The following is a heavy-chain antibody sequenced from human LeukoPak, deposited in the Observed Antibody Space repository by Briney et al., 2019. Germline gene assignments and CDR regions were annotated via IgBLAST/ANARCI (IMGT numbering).Heavy chain of an antibody. Sequence: GGSLRLSCAASGFTFSTYWMHWVRHAPGKGLVWVSRINSDGSSTSYADSVKGRFTISRDNAKNTLFLQMNSLRSEDTAVYYCARDRSVNYFFDYWGQGTLVTVSS. CDR2: INSDGSST. CDR3: ARDRSVNYFFDY. V-gene: IGHV3-74*01. J-gene: IGHJ4*02. D-gene: IGHD3-3*01. CDR1: GFTFSTYW.